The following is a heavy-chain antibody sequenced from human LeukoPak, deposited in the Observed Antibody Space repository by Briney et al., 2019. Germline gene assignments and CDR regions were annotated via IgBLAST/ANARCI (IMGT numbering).Heavy chain of an antibody. CDR3: ARDPITLRIAAFFDY. V-gene: IGHV3-30*04. D-gene: IGHD6-13*01. CDR1: GFTFSSYA. J-gene: IGHJ4*02. Sequence: GRSLRLSCAASGFTFSSYAMHWVRQAPGKGLEWVAVISYDGSNKYYADSVKGRFTISRDNPKNTLYLQMNSLRAEDTAVYYCARDPITLRIAAFFDYWGQGTLVTVSS. CDR2: ISYDGSNK.